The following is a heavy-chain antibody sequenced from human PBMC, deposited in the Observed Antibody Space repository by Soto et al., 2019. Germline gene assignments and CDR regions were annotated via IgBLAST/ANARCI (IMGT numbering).Heavy chain of an antibody. Sequence: SVKVSFKASGGTFSSYAISWVRQAPGQGLEWMGGIIPIFGTANYAQKFQGRVTITADESTSTAYMELNSLRAEDTAVYYCAKRRADGRYYYGMDVWGQGTTVTVSS. V-gene: IGHV1-69*13. J-gene: IGHJ6*02. CDR1: GGTFSSYA. CDR3: AKRRADGRYYYGMDV. CDR2: IIPIFGTA.